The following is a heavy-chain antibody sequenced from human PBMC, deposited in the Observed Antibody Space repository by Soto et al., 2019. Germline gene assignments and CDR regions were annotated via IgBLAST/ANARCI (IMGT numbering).Heavy chain of an antibody. CDR2: IKQDGSEK. J-gene: IGHJ4*02. V-gene: IGHV3-7*01. CDR3: VAGIDF. CDR1: GFIFSSYW. Sequence: GGSLRLSCAASGFIFSSYWMSWVRQAPGKGLEWVANIKQDGSEKNYVDSVKGRFTISRDNAKNSLYLQMNSLRAEDTAVYYCVAGIDFWGQGTLVTVSS.